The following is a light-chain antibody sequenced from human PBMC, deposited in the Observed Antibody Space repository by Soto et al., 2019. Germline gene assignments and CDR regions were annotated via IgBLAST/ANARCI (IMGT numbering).Light chain of an antibody. CDR1: SSDVGGYNY. V-gene: IGLV2-8*01. J-gene: IGLJ2*01. CDR3: SSYAGRNNVV. CDR2: EVS. Sequence: QSALTQPPSASGSPGQSVTISCTGTSSDVGGYNYVSWYQQHPGKAPKLMIYEVSKRPSGVPDRFSGSKFGNTASLTVSVLLAEDEADYYCSSYAGRNNVVFGGGTKVTVL.